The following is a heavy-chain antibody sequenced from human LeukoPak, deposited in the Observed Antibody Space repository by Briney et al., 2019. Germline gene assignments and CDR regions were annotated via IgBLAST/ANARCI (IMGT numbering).Heavy chain of an antibody. CDR2: ISSNGGST. V-gene: IGHV3-64*01. Sequence: PGGSLRLSCAASGFTFSSYAMHWVRQAPGKGLEYVSAISSNGGSTYYANSVKGRFTIPRDNSKNTLYLQMGSLRAEDMAVYYCAREISGSYYDYFDYWGQGTLVTVSS. J-gene: IGHJ4*02. D-gene: IGHD1-26*01. CDR3: AREISGSYYDYFDY. CDR1: GFTFSSYA.